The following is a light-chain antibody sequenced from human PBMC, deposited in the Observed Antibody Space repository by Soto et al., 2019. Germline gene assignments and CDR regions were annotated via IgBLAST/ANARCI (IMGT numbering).Light chain of an antibody. V-gene: IGKV3-20*01. CDR1: QILSSNY. Sequence: EIVLTQSPGTLSLSPGEGATLSCRASQILSSNYLAWYQQKPGQAPRLLIYGVSSRAAGIPDRFSGSGSGTDFTLTINRLEPEDFAVYYCQQYNNWPSWTFGQGTKVDI. J-gene: IGKJ1*01. CDR3: QQYNNWPSWT. CDR2: GVS.